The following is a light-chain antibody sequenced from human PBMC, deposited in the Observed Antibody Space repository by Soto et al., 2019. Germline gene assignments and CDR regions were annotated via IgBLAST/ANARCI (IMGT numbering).Light chain of an antibody. CDR1: DSNIGREY. J-gene: IGLJ1*01. CDR2: EVS. V-gene: IGLV2-14*01. Sequence: QSVLTQPPSASGTPGQRLTISCVGGDSNIGREYVSWYQQLPGAAPKLLIYEVSNRPSGVSNRFSGSKSGNTASLTISGLQAEDEADYYCSSYTTSSTRVFGTGTKLTVL. CDR3: SSYTTSSTRV.